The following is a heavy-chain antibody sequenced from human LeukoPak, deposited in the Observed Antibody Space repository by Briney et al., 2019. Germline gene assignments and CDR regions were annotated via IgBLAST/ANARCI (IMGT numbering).Heavy chain of an antibody. CDR1: GFTFTSYG. J-gene: IGHJ4*02. V-gene: IGHV3-30*02. CDR3: AKGGYSYDSSGHNYFDY. D-gene: IGHD3-22*01. CDR2: IRYDGSNR. Sequence: GGSLRLSCAASGFTFTSYGMHWVRQAPGKGLEWVAFIRYDGSNRNYADSVKGRFTISRDNSRNTLYLQMNSLRAEDTAVYYCAKGGYSYDSSGHNYFDYWGQGTLVTVSS.